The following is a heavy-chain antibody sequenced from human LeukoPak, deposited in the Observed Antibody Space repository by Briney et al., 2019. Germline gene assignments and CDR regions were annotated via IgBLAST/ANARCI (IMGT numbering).Heavy chain of an antibody. CDR3: AKDHCTSRSGDDYFDY. CDR2: TRYDRINK. Sequence: GGSLRLSCAASGFSLGSYGMHWVRQAPGKGPEWVAFTRYDRINKYYADSVKGRFTISRDNSKNTLYLQMNSLRAEDTAVYYCAKDHCTSRSGDDYFDYWGQGTLVTVSS. J-gene: IGHJ4*02. V-gene: IGHV3-30*02. CDR1: GFSLGSYG. D-gene: IGHD2-2*01.